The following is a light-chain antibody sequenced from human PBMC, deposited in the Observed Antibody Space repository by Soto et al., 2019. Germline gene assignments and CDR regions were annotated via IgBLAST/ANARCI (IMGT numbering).Light chain of an antibody. CDR3: SSYTTRNTEV. Sequence: QSALTQPASVSGSPGQSSSISCIGTSSDVGAFNYVSWYQHHPGKAPQLIIYDVTSRPSGVSNRFSASKSGNTASLTISGLQAEDEADYYCSSYTTRNTEVFGTGTKLTVL. CDR1: SSDVGAFNY. J-gene: IGLJ1*01. CDR2: DVT. V-gene: IGLV2-14*03.